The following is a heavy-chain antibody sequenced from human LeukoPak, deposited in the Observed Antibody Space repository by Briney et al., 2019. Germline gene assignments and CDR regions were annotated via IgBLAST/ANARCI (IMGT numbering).Heavy chain of an antibody. Sequence: ASEKVSCKASGYNFDKFGIAGVRQAPGQGLEGMGWNNTHNCNTKYAQQYQGRVTMATDTSTSTVYMDLRSLRSDDTAVYFCARDAPQHLKRYDYWGQGTQVTVSS. CDR2: NNTHNCNT. J-gene: IGHJ4*02. D-gene: IGHD6-13*01. V-gene: IGHV1-18*01. CDR1: GYNFDKFG. CDR3: ARDAPQHLKRYDY.